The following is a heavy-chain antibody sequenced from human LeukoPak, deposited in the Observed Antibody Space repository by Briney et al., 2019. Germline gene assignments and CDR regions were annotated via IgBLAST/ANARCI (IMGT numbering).Heavy chain of an antibody. J-gene: IGHJ4*02. V-gene: IGHV3-7*01. D-gene: IGHD3-3*01. CDR2: IHPDGTEK. CDR1: GLTFTNYW. CDR3: TSRYDFWSGYFQGYYFDF. Sequence: GGSLRLSCAAPGLTFTNYWMHWVRQAPGKGLESVAYIHPDGTEKYYMESLRGRFAISRDNAKNSLYLQMSNLRDGDTAVYYCTSRYDFWSGYFQGYYFDFWGQGSLVTVSS.